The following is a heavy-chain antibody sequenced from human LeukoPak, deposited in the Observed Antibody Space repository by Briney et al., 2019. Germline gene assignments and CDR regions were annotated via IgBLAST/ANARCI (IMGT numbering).Heavy chain of an antibody. V-gene: IGHV3-33*01. CDR3: AREQLDAEYLQH. D-gene: IGHD6-13*01. J-gene: IGHJ1*01. Sequence: PGGSLRLSCAASGFTLSSHGMHWVRQAPGKGLEWVAVIWYDGSNKYYADSVKGRFTISRDNSKNTLYLQMNSLRAEDTAVYYCAREQLDAEYLQHWGQGTLVTVSS. CDR2: IWYDGSNK. CDR1: GFTLSSHG.